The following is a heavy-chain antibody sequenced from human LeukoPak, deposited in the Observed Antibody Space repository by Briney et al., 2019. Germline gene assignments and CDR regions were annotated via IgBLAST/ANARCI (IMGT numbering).Heavy chain of an antibody. Sequence: ASVKVSCKASGYTFTSYGISWVRQAPGQGLEWMGWISAYNGNTNYAQKLQGRVTMTTDTSTSTAYMELRSLRSDDTAVYYCAREALGDVVVIAMDAFDIWGQGTMVTVSS. V-gene: IGHV1-18*01. CDR2: ISAYNGNT. CDR1: GYTFTSYG. J-gene: IGHJ3*02. D-gene: IGHD2-21*01. CDR3: AREALGDVVVIAMDAFDI.